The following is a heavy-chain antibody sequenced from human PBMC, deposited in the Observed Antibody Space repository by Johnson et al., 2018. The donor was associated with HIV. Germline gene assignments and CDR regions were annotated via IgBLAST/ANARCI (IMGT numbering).Heavy chain of an antibody. Sequence: QLVESGGGVVQPGGSLRLSCAASGFMFSDYYMSWIRQAPGKGLEWVSYISHSGDTIYYADSVKGRFTISRDNAKNSLFLQMNSLRAEDTGVYYCATDILFGTTRSDHDAFDTWGQGTMVTVSS. CDR3: ATDILFGTTRSDHDAFDT. CDR1: GFMFSDYY. V-gene: IGHV3-11*04. J-gene: IGHJ3*02. D-gene: IGHD1-1*01. CDR2: ISHSGDTI.